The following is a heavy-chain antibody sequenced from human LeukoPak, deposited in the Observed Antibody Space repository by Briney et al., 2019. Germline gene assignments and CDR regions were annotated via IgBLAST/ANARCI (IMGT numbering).Heavy chain of an antibody. V-gene: IGHV1-8*03. CDR2: MSPNTGNK. D-gene: IGHD4-11*01. CDR3: ARGAPYTNSPY. Sequence: ASVKVSCKASGYTFTNYDINWVRQATGRGLEWMGWMSPNTGNKGYAQKFQGRISITTSTPISTAFMELNDLRIEDTAVYYCARGAPYTNSPYWGQGTLVTVSS. J-gene: IGHJ4*02. CDR1: GYTFTNYD.